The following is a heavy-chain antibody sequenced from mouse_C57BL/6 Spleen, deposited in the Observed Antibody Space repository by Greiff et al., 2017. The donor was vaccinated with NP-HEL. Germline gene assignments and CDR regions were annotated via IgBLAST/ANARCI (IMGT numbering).Heavy chain of an antibody. V-gene: IGHV14-3*01. J-gene: IGHJ2*01. D-gene: IGHD3-2*02. CDR1: GFNIKNTY. Sequence: EVKVEESVAELVRPGASVKLSCTASGFNIKNTYMHWVKQRPEQGLEWIGRIDPANGNTKYAPKFQGKATITADTSSNTAYLQLSSLTSEDTAIYYCALDSSGYVYYFDYWGQGTTLTVSS. CDR2: IDPANGNT. CDR3: ALDSSGYVYYFDY.